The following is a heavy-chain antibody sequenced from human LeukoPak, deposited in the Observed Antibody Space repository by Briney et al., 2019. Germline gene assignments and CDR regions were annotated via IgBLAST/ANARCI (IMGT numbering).Heavy chain of an antibody. CDR1: GGTFSSYA. CDR2: IIPILGIA. CDR3: ARGGLRFLEWFPYSGGLYYGMDV. J-gene: IGHJ6*02. D-gene: IGHD3-3*01. Sequence: GASVKVSCKASGGTFSSYAISWVRQAPGQGLEWMGRIIPILGIANYAQKLQGRVTMTTDTSTSTAYMELRSLRSDDTAVYYCARGGLRFLEWFPYSGGLYYGMDVWGQGTTVTVSS. V-gene: IGHV1-69*04.